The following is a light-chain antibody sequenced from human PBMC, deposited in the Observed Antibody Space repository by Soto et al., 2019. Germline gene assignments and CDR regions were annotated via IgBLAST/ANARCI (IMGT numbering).Light chain of an antibody. V-gene: IGKV3-20*01. CDR2: GAS. CDR3: QQYGSSPLT. J-gene: IGKJ4*01. CDR1: QSVSSSY. Sequence: EIVLTQSPGTLSLSPGERATISCRASQSVSSSYLAWYQQKPSQAPRLLIYGASSRATGIPDRFSGSGSGTDFTLTISRLEPEDFAVYYCQQYGSSPLTFGGGTKV.